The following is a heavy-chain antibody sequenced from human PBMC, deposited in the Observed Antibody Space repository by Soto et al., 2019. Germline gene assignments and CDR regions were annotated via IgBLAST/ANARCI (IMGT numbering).Heavy chain of an antibody. D-gene: IGHD2-2*01. V-gene: IGHV1-69*01. CDR2: IIPISGTA. J-gene: IGHJ6*02. CDR1: GGTFSSYA. Sequence: QVQLVQSGAEVKKPGSSVKVSCKASGGTFSSYAISWVRQAPGQGLEWIGGIIPISGTANYAQKFQGRVTITAEESTSTAYMELRSLRSEDTAVYYCARSQGSSTSLEIYYYYYYGMDVWGQGTTVTVSS. CDR3: ARSQGSSTSLEIYYYYYYGMDV.